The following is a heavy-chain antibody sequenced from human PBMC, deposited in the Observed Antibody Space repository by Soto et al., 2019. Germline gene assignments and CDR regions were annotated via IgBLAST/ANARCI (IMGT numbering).Heavy chain of an antibody. J-gene: IGHJ4*02. CDR2: IYRDDDK. Sequence: SGPTLVNPTQTLTLTCTFSGFSFSTSQVGVGWISQPPGKAQEWLALIYRDDDKRYSPSLRSRLTITKDTSKNQVVLTMTNMDPVDTATYYCAHRPGGYISGWDNGYFDYWGRGALVTVSS. D-gene: IGHD6-19*01. CDR3: AHRPGGYISGWDNGYFDY. CDR1: GFSFSTSQVG. V-gene: IGHV2-5*02.